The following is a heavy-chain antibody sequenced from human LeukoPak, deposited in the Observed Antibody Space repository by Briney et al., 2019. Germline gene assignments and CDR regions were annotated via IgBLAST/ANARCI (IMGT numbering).Heavy chain of an antibody. CDR3: ARTVAAYVGGGRWFDP. J-gene: IGHJ5*02. D-gene: IGHD1-26*01. CDR2: IYYSGST. Sequence: SETLSLTCTVSGGSISSGGYYWSWIRLHPGKGLEWIGYIYYSGSTYYNPSLKSRVTISVDTSKNQFSLKLSSVTAADTAVYYCARTVAAYVGGGRWFDPWGQGTLVTVSS. CDR1: GGSISSGGYY. V-gene: IGHV4-31*03.